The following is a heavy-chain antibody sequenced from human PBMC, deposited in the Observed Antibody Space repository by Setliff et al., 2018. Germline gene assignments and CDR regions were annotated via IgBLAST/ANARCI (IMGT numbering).Heavy chain of an antibody. D-gene: IGHD6-25*01. J-gene: IGHJ3*02. CDR3: ARSAANGGHDPFDI. CDR1: GFTFSSYA. Sequence: GGSLRLSCAASGFTFSSYAMSWVRQAPGKGLEWVAGIHSGDSRTYYADSVKGRFTISRDNARNSLYVQMNSLRADDTAVYYCARSAANGGHDPFDIWGQGTMVTVSS. V-gene: IGHV3-23*03. CDR2: IHSGDSRT.